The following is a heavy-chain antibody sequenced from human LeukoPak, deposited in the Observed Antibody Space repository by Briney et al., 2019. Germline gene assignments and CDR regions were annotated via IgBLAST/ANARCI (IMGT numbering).Heavy chain of an antibody. V-gene: IGHV1-2*02. J-gene: IGHJ6*02. D-gene: IGHD3-10*01. CDR3: ARSRGTMVRGVIKSYYYYGMDV. Sequence: ASVKVSCKASGYTFTGYYMHWVRQAPGQGLEWMGWINPNSGGTNCAQKFQGRVTMTRDTSISTAYMELSRLRSDDTAVYYCARSRGTMVRGVIKSYYYYGMDVWGQGTTVTVSS. CDR1: GYTFTGYY. CDR2: INPNSGGT.